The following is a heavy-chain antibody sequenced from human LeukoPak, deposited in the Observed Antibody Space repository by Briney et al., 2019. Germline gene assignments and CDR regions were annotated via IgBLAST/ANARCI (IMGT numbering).Heavy chain of an antibody. CDR3: ARDTVNGPFVISLDL. J-gene: IGHJ5*02. V-gene: IGHV3-48*03. Sequence: WGSLRLSCAASGFSLRSSEMNWVRQAPGKGPEWVAHINSADNVEYYTDSVRGRFTMSRDNAKDLLYLQMNSLRDEDTAVYYCARDTVNGPFVISLDLWGQGVLVTVSS. D-gene: IGHD2-8*01. CDR2: INSADNVE. CDR1: GFSLRSSE.